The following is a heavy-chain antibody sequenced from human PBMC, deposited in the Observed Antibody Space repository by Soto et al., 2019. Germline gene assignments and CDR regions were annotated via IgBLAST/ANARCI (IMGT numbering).Heavy chain of an antibody. CDR1: GGSISSYY. CDR3: ARSSSLLFGYYYGMDV. V-gene: IGHV4-4*07. D-gene: IGHD2-21*02. J-gene: IGHJ6*02. Sequence: SETLSLTCTVSGGSISSYYWSWIRQPAGKGLEWIGRIYTSGSTNYNPSLKSRVTMSVDTSKNQFSLKLSSVTAADTAVYYCARSSSLLFGYYYGMDVWGQGTTVTVSS. CDR2: IYTSGST.